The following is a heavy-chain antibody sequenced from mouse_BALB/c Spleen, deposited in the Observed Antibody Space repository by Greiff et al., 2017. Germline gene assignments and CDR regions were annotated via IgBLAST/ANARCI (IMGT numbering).Heavy chain of an antibody. J-gene: IGHJ4*01. D-gene: IGHD2-2*01. CDR2: INPGSGGT. CDR3: ARSGNGYDAVYAMDY. V-gene: IGHV1-54*01. Sequence: QVQLQQSGAELVRPGTSVKVSCKASGYAFTNYLIEWVKQRPGQGLEWIGVINPGSGGTNYNEKFKGKATLTADKSSSTAYMQLSSLTSDDSAVYFCARSGNGYDAVYAMDYWGQGTSVTVSA. CDR1: GYAFTNYL.